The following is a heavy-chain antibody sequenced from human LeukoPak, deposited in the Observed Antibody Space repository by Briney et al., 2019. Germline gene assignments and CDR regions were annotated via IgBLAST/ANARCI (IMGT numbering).Heavy chain of an antibody. J-gene: IGHJ4*02. V-gene: IGHV3-23*01. CDR1: GFTFSSYS. CDR2: ISGTGGNT. Sequence: PGGSLRLSCAASGFTFSSYSMNWVRQAPGKGLEWVSGISGTGGNTYYADSVRGRFTISRDTSKNTLYLQMNTLGAEDTAVYYCSAYFDYWGQGPLVTVSS. CDR3: SAYFDY.